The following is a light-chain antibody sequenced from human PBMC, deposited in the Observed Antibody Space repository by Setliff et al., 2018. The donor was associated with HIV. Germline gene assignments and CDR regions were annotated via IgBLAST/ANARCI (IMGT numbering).Light chain of an antibody. CDR1: SSDVGGYKY. J-gene: IGLJ1*01. CDR2: DVS. V-gene: IGLV2-14*01. Sequence: QSVLAQPASVSGSPGQSITISCTGTSSDVGGYKYVSWYQQHPGKAPKLMIYDVSNRPSGVSNRFSGSKSGQTASLTISGLQAEDEADYYCSSYRSSSTLYVFGSGTKVTVL. CDR3: SSYRSSSTLYV.